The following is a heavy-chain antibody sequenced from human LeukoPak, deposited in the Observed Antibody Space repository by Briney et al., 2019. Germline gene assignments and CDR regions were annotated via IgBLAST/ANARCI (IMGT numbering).Heavy chain of an antibody. Sequence: PGGSLRLSCAASRFTFSNYSMNWVRQAPGKGLEWVSSISRGSGHIYYADSVKGRFTISRDNAKNSLYLQMNSLRAEDTAVYYCARVQQPYCGGDCYDAFDIWGQGTMVTVSS. D-gene: IGHD2-21*01. J-gene: IGHJ3*02. CDR3: ARVQQPYCGGDCYDAFDI. CDR2: ISRGSGHI. V-gene: IGHV3-21*01. CDR1: RFTFSNYS.